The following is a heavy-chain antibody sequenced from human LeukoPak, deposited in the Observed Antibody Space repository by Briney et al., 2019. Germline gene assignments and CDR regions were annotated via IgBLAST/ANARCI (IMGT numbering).Heavy chain of an antibody. CDR3: ARHHSRPGAFFDY. D-gene: IGHD1-26*01. J-gene: IGHJ4*02. CDR1: GGSIGSYY. CDR2: IYYSGST. V-gene: IGHV4-59*08. Sequence: SETLSLTCTVSGGSIGSYYWSWIRQPPGKGLEWIGYIYYSGSTNYNPSLKSRVTISVDTSKNQFSLKLSSVTAADTAVYYCARHHSRPGAFFDYWGQGTLVTVSS.